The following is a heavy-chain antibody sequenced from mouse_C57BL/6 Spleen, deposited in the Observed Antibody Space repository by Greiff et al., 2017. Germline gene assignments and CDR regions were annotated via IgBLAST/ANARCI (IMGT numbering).Heavy chain of an antibody. J-gene: IGHJ2*01. D-gene: IGHD1-1*01. V-gene: IGHV1-69*01. Sequence: VKLQQPGAELVMPGASVKLSCKASGYTFTSYWMHWVKQRPGQGLEWIGEIDPSDSYTNYNQKFKGKSTLTVDKSSSTAYMQLSSLTSEDSAVYYCARSRYGSSYNYFDYWGQGTTLTVSS. CDR1: GYTFTSYW. CDR2: IDPSDSYT. CDR3: ARSRYGSSYNYFDY.